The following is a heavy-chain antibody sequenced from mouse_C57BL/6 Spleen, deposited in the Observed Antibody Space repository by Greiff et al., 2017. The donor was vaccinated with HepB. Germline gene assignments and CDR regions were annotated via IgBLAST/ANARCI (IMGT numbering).Heavy chain of an antibody. CDR1: GFTFSDYG. V-gene: IGHV5-17*01. CDR2: ISSGSSTI. Sequence: EVMLVESGGGLVKPGGSLKLSCAASGFTFSDYGMHWVRQAPEKGLEWVAYISSGSSTIYYADTVKGRFTISRDNAKNTLFLQMTSLRSEDTAMYYCARPSDGSSYDYFDYWGQGTTLTVSS. CDR3: ARPSDGSSYDYFDY. D-gene: IGHD1-1*01. J-gene: IGHJ2*01.